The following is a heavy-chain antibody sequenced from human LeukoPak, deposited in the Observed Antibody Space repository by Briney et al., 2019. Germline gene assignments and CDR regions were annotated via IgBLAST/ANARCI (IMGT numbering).Heavy chain of an antibody. CDR3: TIISSDYYYGMDV. J-gene: IGHJ6*04. CDR2: FDPEDGET. D-gene: IGHD3-10*01. CDR1: GYTLAELS. Sequence: ASVKVSCKVSGYTLAELSMHWVRQAPGKGLEWMGGFDPEDGETIYAQKFQGRVTMTEDTSTDTAYMELSSLRSEDTAVYYCTIISSDYYYGMDVWGKGTTVTVSS. V-gene: IGHV1-24*01.